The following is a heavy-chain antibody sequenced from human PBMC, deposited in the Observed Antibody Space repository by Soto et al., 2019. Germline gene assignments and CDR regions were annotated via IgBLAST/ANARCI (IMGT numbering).Heavy chain of an antibody. CDR1: GGSISSSSYY. Sequence: ETLSLTCTVSGGSISSSSYYWGWIRQPPGKGLEWIGSIYYSGSTYYNPSLKSRVTISVDTSKNQFSLKLSSVNAAETAVYDGERYLGSWPFDYWGQVTLVTVSS. V-gene: IGHV4-39*01. CDR2: IYYSGST. CDR3: ERYLGSWPFDY. J-gene: IGHJ4*02. D-gene: IGHD6-13*01.